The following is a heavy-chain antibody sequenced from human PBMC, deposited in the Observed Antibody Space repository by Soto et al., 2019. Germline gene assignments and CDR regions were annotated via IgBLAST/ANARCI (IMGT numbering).Heavy chain of an antibody. Sequence: EVQLVESGGGLVQPGGSLRLACTASGFTFSNSWMSWVRQAPGKGLEWVANIKQDGSVKNYVDSVKGRVTISRDNAKNSLYLQMNSRRAEDTAVYYCARLWTTVPCDYWGQGTLVTVSS. D-gene: IGHD4-17*01. CDR2: IKQDGSVK. CDR3: ARLWTTVPCDY. V-gene: IGHV3-7*04. CDR1: GFTFSNSW. J-gene: IGHJ4*02.